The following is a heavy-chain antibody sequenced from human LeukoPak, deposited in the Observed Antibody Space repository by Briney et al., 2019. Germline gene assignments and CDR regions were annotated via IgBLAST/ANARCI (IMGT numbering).Heavy chain of an antibody. CDR2: IKQDGSEK. Sequence: GGSLRLSCAASGFTFSTYWMSWLRQAPGKGLEWVANIKQDGSEKYYVDSVKGRFAISRDNAKNSLFLQMNTLRVEDTAVYYCAKDSLLTVVSPVAASWGQGTLVTVSS. D-gene: IGHD4-23*01. CDR1: GFTFSTYW. J-gene: IGHJ5*02. V-gene: IGHV3-7*01. CDR3: AKDSLLTVVSPVAAS.